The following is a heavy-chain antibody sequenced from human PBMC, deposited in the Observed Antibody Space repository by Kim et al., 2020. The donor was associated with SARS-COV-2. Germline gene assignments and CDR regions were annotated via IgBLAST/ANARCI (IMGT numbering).Heavy chain of an antibody. CDR3: ARDRDDGYVPNSFDY. CDR2: IYYTGGT. D-gene: IGHD5-12*01. CDR1: GGSIITSSSY. V-gene: IGHV4-39*07. J-gene: IGHJ4*01. Sequence: SETLSLTCSVSGGSIITSSSYWGWIRLTPGKGLEWIGNIYYTGGTHYNPSLQSRVTISIDTSKNLFSLKLRSVTAADTAVYYCARDRDDGYVPNSFDYWG.